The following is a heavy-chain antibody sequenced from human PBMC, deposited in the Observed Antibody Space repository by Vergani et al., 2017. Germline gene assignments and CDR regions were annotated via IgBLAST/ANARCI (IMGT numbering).Heavy chain of an antibody. D-gene: IGHD3-3*01. V-gene: IGHV1-69*08. CDR1: GGTFSSYT. CDR3: ARDNTIFGVVIIFGAFDI. Sequence: QVQLVQSGAEVKKPGSSVKVSCKASGGTFSSYTISWVRQAPGQGLEWMGRIIPILGIANYAQKFQGRVTITADKSTSTAYMELSSLRSEDTAVYYCARDNTIFGVVIIFGAFDIWGQGTMVTVSS. J-gene: IGHJ3*02. CDR2: IIPILGIA.